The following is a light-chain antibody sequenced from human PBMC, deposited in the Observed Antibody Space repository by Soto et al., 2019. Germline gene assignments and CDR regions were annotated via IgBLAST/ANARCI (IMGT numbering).Light chain of an antibody. CDR2: DVS. J-gene: IGLJ2*01. V-gene: IGLV2-11*01. CDR1: SSDVGGYNY. CDR3: CSYAGNKVI. Sequence: QSVLTQPRSVSGSPGQSATISCTGTSSDVGGYNYVSWYQQRPGKAPKVMIYDVSKRPPGVPDRFSGSKSGNTASLTISGLQAEDEADYYCCSYAGNKVIFGGGTKLTVL.